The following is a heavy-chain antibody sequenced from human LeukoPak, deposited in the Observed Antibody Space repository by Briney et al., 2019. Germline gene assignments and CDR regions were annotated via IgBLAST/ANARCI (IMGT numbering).Heavy chain of an antibody. D-gene: IGHD1-14*01. V-gene: IGHV3-21*06. J-gene: IGHJ4*02. CDR3: ATETNGRHYDY. Sequence: GGSLRLSCTASGLTFSTTGFNWVRQAPGKGLEWVASIGPTGSDRYHADSIKGRFTISRDNANNFLYLQMNSLRAEDTAVYYCATETNGRHYDYWGQGTLLTVSS. CDR2: IGPTGSDR. CDR1: GLTFSTTG.